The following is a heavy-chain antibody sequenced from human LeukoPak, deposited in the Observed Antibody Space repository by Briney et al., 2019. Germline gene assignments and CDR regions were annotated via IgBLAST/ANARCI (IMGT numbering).Heavy chain of an antibody. Sequence: ASVKVSCKASGYTFTSYGISWVRQAPGQGLEWMGWTSAHNDDTNYAETLQGRLTMTTDISTSTAYMELTSLRSDDTAVYYCARDPLGPIDYWGQGTLVTVSS. CDR2: TSAHNDDT. D-gene: IGHD3-3*02. CDR1: GYTFTSYG. CDR3: ARDPLGPIDY. J-gene: IGHJ4*02. V-gene: IGHV1-18*01.